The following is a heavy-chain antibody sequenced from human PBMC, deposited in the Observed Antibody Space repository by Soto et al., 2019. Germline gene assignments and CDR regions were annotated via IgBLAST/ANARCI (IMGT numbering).Heavy chain of an antibody. V-gene: IGHV4-34*01. CDR1: SESLSGYC. CDR3: VGARGRLVGFDY. J-gene: IGHJ4*02. D-gene: IGHD1-26*01. CDR2: IDGSGNT. Sequence: QVQLQQWGAGLLKPSETLSLTCAVNSESLSGYCWSWIRQSPGKGLEWIGEIDGSGNTNYSPSLRSRVAMSVDTSKNHFSLNLNSVSAADTAAYYCVGARGRLVGFDYWGQGTPVTVSS.